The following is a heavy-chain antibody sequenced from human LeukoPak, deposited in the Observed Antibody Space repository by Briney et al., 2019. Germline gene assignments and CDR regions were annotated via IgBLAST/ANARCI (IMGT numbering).Heavy chain of an antibody. CDR1: GFTFSSYN. J-gene: IGHJ6*03. V-gene: IGHV3-21*01. CDR3: ARDYTSSSRYYYYMDV. Sequence: GGSLRLPCAASGFTFSSYNMNWVRQAPGKGLQWVSVISSTSNYIYYADSVRGRFIISRDNAKNSLYLYMNSLRAEDTAVYYCARDYTSSSRYYYYMDVWGKGTTVTVSS. D-gene: IGHD6-6*01. CDR2: ISSTSNYI.